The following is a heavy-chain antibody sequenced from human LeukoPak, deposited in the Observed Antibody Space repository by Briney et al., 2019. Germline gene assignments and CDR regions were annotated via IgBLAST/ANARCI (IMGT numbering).Heavy chain of an antibody. CDR1: GFTFSDYY. J-gene: IGHJ4*02. D-gene: IGHD3-3*01. Sequence: GGSLRLSCAASGFTFSDYYMSWIRQAPGKGLEWVSYISSSGSTIYYADSVKGRFTISKDNAKNSLYLQMNSLRAEDTAVYYCATDIDPLRFLEWFHYFDYWGQGTLVTVSS. CDR2: ISSSGSTI. CDR3: ATDIDPLRFLEWFHYFDY. V-gene: IGHV3-11*04.